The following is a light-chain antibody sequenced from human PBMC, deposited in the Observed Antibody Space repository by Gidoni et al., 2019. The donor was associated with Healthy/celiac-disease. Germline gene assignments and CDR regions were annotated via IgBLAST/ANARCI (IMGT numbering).Light chain of an antibody. CDR3: QVWDSSSDHPGVV. J-gene: IGLJ2*01. Sequence: SYVLTPPPSVSVATGNTARITWGGNNIGSKSVHWYQQKPGQAPVLVIYYDSDRPSGIPERFSGSNSGNTATLTISRVEAGDEADYYCQVWDSSSDHPGVVFGGGTKLTVL. V-gene: IGLV3-21*04. CDR1: NIGSKS. CDR2: YDS.